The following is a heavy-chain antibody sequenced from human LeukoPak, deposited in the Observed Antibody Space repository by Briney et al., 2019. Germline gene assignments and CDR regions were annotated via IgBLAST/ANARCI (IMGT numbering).Heavy chain of an antibody. CDR1: GFTFSSYA. Sequence: GGSLRLSCAASGFTFSSYAMSWVRQAPGKGLEWVSGISGSGGSTYYADSVKGRFTISRDNSKNTLYLQMNSLRAEDTAVYYCAKPRSDYYYSAFDYWGQGTLVTGSS. J-gene: IGHJ4*02. V-gene: IGHV3-23*01. D-gene: IGHD3-22*01. CDR2: ISGSGGST. CDR3: AKPRSDYYYSAFDY.